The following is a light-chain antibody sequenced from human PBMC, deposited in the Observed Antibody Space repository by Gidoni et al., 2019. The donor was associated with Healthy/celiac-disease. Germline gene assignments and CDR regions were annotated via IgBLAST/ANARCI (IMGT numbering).Light chain of an antibody. V-gene: IGKV3-20*01. CDR2: GAS. CDR3: QQYGSSPWT. Sequence: EIVFTQSPGTLSVSPGERATLSCRARQRVSSSYLAWYQQKPGQAPRLLIYGASSRATGIPDRFRGSGSGTDVTRTISRLEPEDVAVYYCQQYGSSPWTFGQGTKVEIK. J-gene: IGKJ1*01. CDR1: QRVSSSY.